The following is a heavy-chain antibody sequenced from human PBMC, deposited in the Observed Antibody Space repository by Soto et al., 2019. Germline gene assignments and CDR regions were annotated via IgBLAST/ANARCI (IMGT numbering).Heavy chain of an antibody. J-gene: IGHJ6*02. V-gene: IGHV3-30*18. D-gene: IGHD5-12*01. Sequence: QVQLVESGGGVVQPGSSLRLSCAASGFTFNNYGMHWVRQAPGKGLEWVAHILYDGGKKYYADSVKGRFTISRDNSNNTLYLKMNSLTAEDMAVYFCAKSRDGYNFYFYYGMDVWGQGTAVTVSS. CDR1: GFTFNNYG. CDR2: ILYDGGKK. CDR3: AKSRDGYNFYFYYGMDV.